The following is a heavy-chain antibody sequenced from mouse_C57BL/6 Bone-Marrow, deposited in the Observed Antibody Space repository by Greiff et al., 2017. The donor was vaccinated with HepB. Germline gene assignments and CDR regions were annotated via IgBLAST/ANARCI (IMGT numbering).Heavy chain of an antibody. Sequence: EVQLVESGGDLVKPGGSLKLSCAASGFTFSSYGMSWVRQTPDKRLEWVATISSGGSYTYYPDSVKGRFTISRDNAKNTLYLQMSSLKSEDTAMYYCARLGHYYGSRYYFDYWGQGTTLTVSS. V-gene: IGHV5-6*01. CDR3: ARLGHYYGSRYYFDY. J-gene: IGHJ2*01. CDR2: ISSGGSYT. D-gene: IGHD1-1*01. CDR1: GFTFSSYG.